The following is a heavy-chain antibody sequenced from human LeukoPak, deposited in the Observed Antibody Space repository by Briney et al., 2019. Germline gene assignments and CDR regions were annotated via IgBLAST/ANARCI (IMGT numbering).Heavy chain of an antibody. CDR3: ARQPLYCSSTSCYYAFDI. V-gene: IGHV4-30-4*08. J-gene: IGHJ3*02. CDR1: GGSISSSSYY. D-gene: IGHD2-2*01. CDR2: IYYSGST. Sequence: SETLSLTCTVSGGSISSSSYYWGWIRQPPGKGLEWIGYIYYSGSTYYNPSLKSRVTISVDTSKNQFSLKLSSVTAADTAVYYCARQPLYCSSTSCYYAFDIWGQGTMVTVSS.